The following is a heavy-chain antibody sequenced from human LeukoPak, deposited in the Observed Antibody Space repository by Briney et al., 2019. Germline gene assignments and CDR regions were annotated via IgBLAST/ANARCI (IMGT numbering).Heavy chain of an antibody. V-gene: IGHV3-20*04. Sequence: PGGSLRLSCAASGFTFSNYWMHWVRQAPGKGLVWVSGINWDGSSTGYADSVKGRFTISRDNAKNSLYLQMNSLRAEDTAFYYCARVPLYMVSFSGADYWGQGTLVTVSS. CDR1: GFTFSNYW. J-gene: IGHJ4*02. D-gene: IGHD3-16*02. CDR2: INWDGSST. CDR3: ARVPLYMVSFSGADY.